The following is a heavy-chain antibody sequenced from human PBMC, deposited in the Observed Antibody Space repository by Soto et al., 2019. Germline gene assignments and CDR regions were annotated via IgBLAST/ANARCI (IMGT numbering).Heavy chain of an antibody. J-gene: IGHJ5*02. Sequence: GESLKISCRTSGYRFTSYWIAWVRQMPGKGLEWMGIIFPSDSDTRYSPSFQGQVTISADRSTSTVFLQWASLKASDTAVYYCARVKRCSSTSCPTSENWFDPWGQGTLVTVSS. D-gene: IGHD2-2*01. V-gene: IGHV5-51*01. CDR2: IFPSDSDT. CDR1: GYRFTSYW. CDR3: ARVKRCSSTSCPTSENWFDP.